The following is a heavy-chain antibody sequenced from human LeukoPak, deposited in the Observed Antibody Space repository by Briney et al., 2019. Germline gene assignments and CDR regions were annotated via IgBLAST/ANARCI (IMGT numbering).Heavy chain of an antibody. CDR3: AMGVGAPEDLAVAADFDY. V-gene: IGHV1-69*06. CDR1: GGTFSSYV. J-gene: IGHJ4*02. CDR2: IIPIFGTA. Sequence: SVKVSCKASGGTFSSYVINWVRQAPGQGLEWMGGIIPIFGTANYAQKFQGRVTITADKSTSTACMELSSLRSEDTAVYYCAMGVGAPEDLAVAADFDYWGQGTLVTVSS. D-gene: IGHD6-19*01.